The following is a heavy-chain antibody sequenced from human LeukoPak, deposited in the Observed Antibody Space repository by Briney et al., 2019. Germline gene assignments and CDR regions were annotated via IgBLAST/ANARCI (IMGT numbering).Heavy chain of an antibody. D-gene: IGHD2-2*01. Sequence: SETLSLTCSVSGASIWRGSYDCSWIRQPAGKGLEWIGRINTSGRTNYDSSLNSRVTISLDTSKDQFSLNLTSVTAADTAVYCCAGERMPPNRIAWHFDLWGRGTLVTVSS. CDR3: AGERMPPNRIAWHFDL. CDR2: INTSGRT. CDR1: GASIWRGSYD. V-gene: IGHV4-61*02. J-gene: IGHJ2*01.